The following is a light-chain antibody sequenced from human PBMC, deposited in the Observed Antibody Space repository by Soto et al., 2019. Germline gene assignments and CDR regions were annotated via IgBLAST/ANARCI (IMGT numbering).Light chain of an antibody. V-gene: IGKV1-5*03. J-gene: IGKJ4*01. CDR2: KPS. CDR1: QSVSTW. Sequence: DIQMTQSPSTLSASVGERVTITCRASQSVSTWLAWYQQKPGKAPKLLIHKPSTLENGVPSRFSDSGSGTDFTLTVSTLQPDDFTPYYCYRYHIYPVTFEGRTKVDIK. CDR3: YRYHIYPVT.